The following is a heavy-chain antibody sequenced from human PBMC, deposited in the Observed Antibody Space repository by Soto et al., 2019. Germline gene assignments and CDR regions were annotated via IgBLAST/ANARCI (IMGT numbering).Heavy chain of an antibody. CDR3: AREEVVATTGFAH. D-gene: IGHD1-26*01. CDR1: GFTVSSNY. J-gene: IGHJ4*02. V-gene: IGHV3-66*01. CDR2: IYSGGST. Sequence: EVQLVESGGGLIQPGGSLRLSCAASGFTVSSNYMSWVRQAPGKGLEWVSVIYSGGSTYYADSVKGRFTISRDNSKNTLYLQMNSLRAEDTAGYYGAREEVVATTGFAHGGQGTLVTVSS.